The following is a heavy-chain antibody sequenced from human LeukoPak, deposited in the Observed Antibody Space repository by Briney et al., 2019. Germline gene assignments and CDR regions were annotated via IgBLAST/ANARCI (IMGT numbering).Heavy chain of an antibody. CDR3: AIGCVIWRMDV. V-gene: IGHV3-66*01. CDR2: VYPGGFT. Sequence: GGSLRLSCAVSGFTVTSNYMSWVRQAPGKGLEWVSVVYPGGFTYHADSVKGRFTISRDTSKNTVYLQMNSLRAEDTAVYYCAIGCVIWRMDVWGQGTTVTVSS. J-gene: IGHJ6*02. CDR1: GFTVTSNY. D-gene: IGHD2/OR15-2a*01.